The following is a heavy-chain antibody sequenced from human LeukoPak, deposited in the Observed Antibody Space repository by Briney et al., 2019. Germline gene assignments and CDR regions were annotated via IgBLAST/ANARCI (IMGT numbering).Heavy chain of an antibody. Sequence: GGSLRLSCAASGFTFSSYAMTWVRQAPGKGLEWVSTISDNGGSTYYADSVKGRFTNSRDNSKNTLYLQMNSLRAEDTAAYYCAPSAYNYWGQGTLVTVSS. CDR2: ISDNGGST. CDR1: GFTFSSYA. CDR3: APSAYNY. D-gene: IGHD5-24*01. J-gene: IGHJ4*02. V-gene: IGHV3-23*01.